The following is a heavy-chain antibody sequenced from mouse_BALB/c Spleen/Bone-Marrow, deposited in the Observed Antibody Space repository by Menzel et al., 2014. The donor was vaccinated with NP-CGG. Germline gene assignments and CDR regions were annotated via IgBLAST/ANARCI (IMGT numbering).Heavy chain of an antibody. CDR3: ATKLGHSYAMDY. D-gene: IGHD4-1*01. Sequence: QVQLQQSGADLASPGTSVKVSCKASGYAFTNYLLEWVKQRPGQGIERIGVINPGSGATNYNDKFKGNATMTAAKSSCTASMQLSSLTSDDSAVYFFATKLGHSYAMDYWGQGTSVTVSS. J-gene: IGHJ4*01. CDR2: INPGSGAT. V-gene: IGHV1-54*01. CDR1: GYAFTNYL.